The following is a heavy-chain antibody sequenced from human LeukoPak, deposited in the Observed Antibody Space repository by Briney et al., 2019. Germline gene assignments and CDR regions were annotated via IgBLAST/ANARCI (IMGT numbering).Heavy chain of an antibody. D-gene: IGHD1-20*01. Sequence: PSETLSLTCAVYGGSFSGYYWSWIRQPPGKGLEWIGYIYYSGSTNYNPSLKSRVTISVDTSKNQFSLKLSSVTAADTAVYYCARRYRNWNDEDDAFDIWGQGTMVTVSS. CDR1: GGSFSGYY. J-gene: IGHJ3*02. CDR3: ARRYRNWNDEDDAFDI. V-gene: IGHV4-59*08. CDR2: IYYSGST.